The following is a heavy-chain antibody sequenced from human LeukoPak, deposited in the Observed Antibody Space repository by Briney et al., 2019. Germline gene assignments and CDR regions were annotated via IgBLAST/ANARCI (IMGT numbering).Heavy chain of an antibody. J-gene: IGHJ5*02. CDR3: AREYSGYDGGPNWFDP. CDR2: ISYDGSNK. V-gene: IGHV3-30-3*01. CDR1: GFTFSSYA. Sequence: GGSLRLFCAASGFTFSSYAMHWVRQAPGKGLEWVAVISYDGSNKYYADSVKGRFTISRDNSKNTLYLQMNSLRAEDTAVYYCAREYSGYDGGPNWFDPWGQGTLVTVSS. D-gene: IGHD5-12*01.